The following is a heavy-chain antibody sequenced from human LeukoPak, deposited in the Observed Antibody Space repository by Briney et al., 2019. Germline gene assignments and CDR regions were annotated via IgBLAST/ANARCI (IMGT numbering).Heavy chain of an antibody. Sequence: GGSLRPSCAASGFTFSSYGMHWVRQAPGKGLEWVAVISYDGSNKYYADSVKGRFTISRDNSKSTLYLQMNSLRAEDTAVYYCAKDLDGSGSSWGQGTLVTVSS. CDR3: AKDLDGSGSS. D-gene: IGHD3-10*01. J-gene: IGHJ5*02. V-gene: IGHV3-30*18. CDR1: GFTFSSYG. CDR2: ISYDGSNK.